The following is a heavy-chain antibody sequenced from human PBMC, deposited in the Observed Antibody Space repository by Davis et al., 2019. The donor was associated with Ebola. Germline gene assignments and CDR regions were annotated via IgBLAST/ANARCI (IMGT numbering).Heavy chain of an antibody. D-gene: IGHD6-13*01. CDR1: GFTFSSYW. CDR2: INSDGSST. Sequence: GESLKISCAASGFTFSSYWMHWVRQAPGKGLVWVSRINSDGSSTSYADSVKGRFIISRDNAKNTLYLQMNSLRAEDTAVYYCAGSPSAAAFPFDYWGQGTLVTVSS. V-gene: IGHV3-74*01. CDR3: AGSPSAAAFPFDY. J-gene: IGHJ4*02.